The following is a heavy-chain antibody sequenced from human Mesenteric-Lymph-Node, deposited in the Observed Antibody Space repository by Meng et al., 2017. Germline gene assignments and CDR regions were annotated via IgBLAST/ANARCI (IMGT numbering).Heavy chain of an antibody. D-gene: IGHD1-26*01. CDR2: IDDSGST. J-gene: IGHJ4*02. V-gene: IGHV4-4*02. CDR1: GVSISSNIR. CDR3: ARGKQDAWELLAY. Sequence: LKESGPGMVEPAGTPPLTCGVSGVSISSNIRWTWVRQPPGKGLEWIGDIDDSGSTNYNPSLNSRISISLDKSKNHFSLKVNSVTAADTAVYYCARGKQDAWELLAYWGQGALVTVSS.